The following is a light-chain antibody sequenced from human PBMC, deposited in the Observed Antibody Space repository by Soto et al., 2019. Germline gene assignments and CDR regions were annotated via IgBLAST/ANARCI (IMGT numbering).Light chain of an antibody. V-gene: IGKV1-5*01. CDR3: QQYNSYPIT. CDR2: HDS. Sequence: DIQMTLSPSTLSASVGDRVTITCRASQRISRWLAWYQQKPGKAPRLLIYHDSILEIGVSSMFSGSGSGTEFTLTISSLQPDDFTTYSSQQYNSYPITFGQGTRLKIK. CDR1: QRISRW. J-gene: IGKJ5*01.